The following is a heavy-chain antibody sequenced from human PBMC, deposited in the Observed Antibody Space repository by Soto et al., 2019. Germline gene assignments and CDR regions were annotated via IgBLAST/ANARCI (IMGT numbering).Heavy chain of an antibody. CDR1: GGSFSGYY. CDR3: ARDRYDYVWGSYRRYGMDV. D-gene: IGHD3-16*02. CDR2: INHSGST. J-gene: IGHJ6*02. V-gene: IGHV4-34*01. Sequence: SETLSLTCAVCGGSFSGYYWSGIRQPPGKGLEWIGEINHSGSTNYNPSLKSRVTISVDTSKNQFSLKLSSVTAADTAVYYCARDRYDYVWGSYRRYGMDVWGQGTTVTVSS.